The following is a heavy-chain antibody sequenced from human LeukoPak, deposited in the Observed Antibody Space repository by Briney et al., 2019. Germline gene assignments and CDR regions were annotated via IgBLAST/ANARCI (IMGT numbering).Heavy chain of an antibody. CDR2: ISSSSSYI. Sequence: GGSLRLSCTASGFTFGDYAMSWFRQAPGKGLEWVSSISSSSSYIYYADSVKGRFTISRDNAKNSLYLQMNSLRAEDTAVYYCARVGSSGWYDGMDVWGQGTTVTVSS. CDR1: GFTFGDYA. V-gene: IGHV3-21*01. CDR3: ARVGSSGWYDGMDV. J-gene: IGHJ6*02. D-gene: IGHD6-19*01.